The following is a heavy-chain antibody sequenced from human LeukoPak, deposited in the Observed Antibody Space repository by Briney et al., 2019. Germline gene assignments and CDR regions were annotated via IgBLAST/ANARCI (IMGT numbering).Heavy chain of an antibody. CDR1: GFTFSSYW. V-gene: IGHV3-74*01. J-gene: IGHJ4*02. CDR3: ARGDLRELRAFTDY. D-gene: IGHD1-7*01. Sequence: GGSLRLSCAASGFTFSSYWMHWVRQAPGKGLVWVSRINSGGSITNYADSVKGRFTISRDNAKNTLYLQMNSLRAEDTAVYYCARGDLRELRAFTDYWGQGPLVTVSS. CDR2: INSGGSIT.